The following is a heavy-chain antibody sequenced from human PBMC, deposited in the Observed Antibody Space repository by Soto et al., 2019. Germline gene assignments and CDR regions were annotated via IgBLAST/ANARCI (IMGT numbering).Heavy chain of an antibody. CDR2: IYYSGST. CDR3: ARAIKWEYYYYYGMVV. D-gene: IGHD1-26*01. V-gene: IGHV4-30-4*01. Sequence: PSETLSLTCTVSGGSISSGDYYWSWIRQPPGKGLEWIGYIYYSGSTYYNPSLKSRVTISVDTSKNQFSLKLSSVTAADTAVYYCARAIKWEYYYYYGMVVWGQGTTVNVFS. J-gene: IGHJ6*02. CDR1: GGSISSGDYY.